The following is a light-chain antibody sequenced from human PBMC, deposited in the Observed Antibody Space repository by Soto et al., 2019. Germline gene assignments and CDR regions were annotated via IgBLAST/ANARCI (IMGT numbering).Light chain of an antibody. CDR3: TSWTTSTTMI. CDR1: SSDIGAYNF. CDR2: DVN. V-gene: IGLV2-14*03. J-gene: IGLJ2*01. Sequence: QSALTHPASVSGSPGQSITISCTGTSSDIGAYNFVSWYQQHPGKAPKLMLYDVNIRPSGVSNRFSGSKSGNTASLTISGLQAEDEADYYCTSWTTSTTMIFGGGTKPTVL.